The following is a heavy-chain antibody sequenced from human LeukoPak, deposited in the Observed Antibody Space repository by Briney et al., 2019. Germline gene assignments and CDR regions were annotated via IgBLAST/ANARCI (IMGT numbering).Heavy chain of an antibody. Sequence: GGSLRLSCAASGFTFSSYGMHWVRQAPGKGLEWVAFIRYDGSNKYYADSVKGRFTISRDNSKNTLYLQMNSLRAEDTAVYYCARDRPYSYGYNFDYWGQGTLVTVSS. CDR1: GFTFSSYG. V-gene: IGHV3-30*02. CDR2: IRYDGSNK. CDR3: ARDRPYSYGYNFDY. J-gene: IGHJ4*02. D-gene: IGHD5-18*01.